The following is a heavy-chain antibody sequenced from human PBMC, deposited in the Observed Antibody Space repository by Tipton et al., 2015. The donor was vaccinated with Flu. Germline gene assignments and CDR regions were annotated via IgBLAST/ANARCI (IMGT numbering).Heavy chain of an antibody. Sequence: TLSLTCTVSGGSISSYYWSWIRQPAGKGLEWIGRIYTSGSTNYNPSLKSRVTMSVDTSKNQFSLKLSSVTAADTAVYYCARDSAWEYSSSWREYYFDYCGQGTLVTVSS. D-gene: IGHD6-13*01. CDR2: IYTSGST. CDR1: GGSISSYY. V-gene: IGHV4-4*07. CDR3: ARDSAWEYSSSWREYYFDY. J-gene: IGHJ4*02.